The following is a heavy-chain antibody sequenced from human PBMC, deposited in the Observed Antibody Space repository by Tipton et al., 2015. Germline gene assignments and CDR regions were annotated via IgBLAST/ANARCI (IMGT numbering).Heavy chain of an antibody. CDR2: IRNSRYT. V-gene: IGHV4-59*01. Sequence: TLSLTCTVSGGSMSGYYWNWIRQSPGKGLEWIGYIRNSRYTFYNPSLESRVTISVHTSKNQFSLRLSSVTAADTAVYYCVGGLSGYDPFDYWGQGALVTVSS. CDR1: GGSMSGYY. CDR3: VGGLSGYDPFDY. D-gene: IGHD5-12*01. J-gene: IGHJ4*02.